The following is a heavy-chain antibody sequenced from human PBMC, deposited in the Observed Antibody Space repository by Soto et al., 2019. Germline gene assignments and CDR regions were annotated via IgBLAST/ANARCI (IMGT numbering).Heavy chain of an antibody. CDR1: EFPYSGYF. V-gene: IGHV3-74*01. Sequence: VSCADPEFPYSGYFLLWVRQAPGKGLGWVSRINSDGSSTSYADSVKGRFTISRDNAKNTLYLQMNSLRAEDTAVYYCERAPRFGQLKKLAYWGPET. D-gene: IGHD3-10*01. J-gene: IGHJ4*02. CDR2: INSDGSST. CDR3: ERAPRFGQLKKLAY.